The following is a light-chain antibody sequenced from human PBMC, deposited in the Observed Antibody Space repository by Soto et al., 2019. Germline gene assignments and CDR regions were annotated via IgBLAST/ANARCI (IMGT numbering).Light chain of an antibody. CDR2: EVN. J-gene: IGLJ2*01. CDR1: SSDVGSTGF. Sequence: QSALTQPASVSGSPGQSMTISCTGTSSDVGSTGFVSWYQLHPSKAPKLMIYEVNTRPSGVSNRFSGSKSGNTASLTISGLQAEDEAHYYCSSYTASGTIFGGGTKLTVL. CDR3: SSYTASGTI. V-gene: IGLV2-14*01.